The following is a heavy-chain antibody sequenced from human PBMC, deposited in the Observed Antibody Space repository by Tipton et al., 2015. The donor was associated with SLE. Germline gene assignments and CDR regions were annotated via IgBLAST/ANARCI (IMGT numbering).Heavy chain of an antibody. V-gene: IGHV3-20*04. Sequence: SLRLSCAASGFTFSSYAMSWVRQAPGKGLEWVSGINWNGDSTGYADSVKGRFTISRDNAKNSLYLQMNSLRAEDTALYYCASAYDSSGYYYHFDYWGQGTLVTVS. CDR2: INWNGDST. CDR1: GFTFSSYA. D-gene: IGHD3-22*01. CDR3: ASAYDSSGYYYHFDY. J-gene: IGHJ4*02.